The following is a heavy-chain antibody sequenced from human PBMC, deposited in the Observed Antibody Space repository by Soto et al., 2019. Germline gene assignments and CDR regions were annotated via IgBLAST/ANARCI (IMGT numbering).Heavy chain of an antibody. CDR2: IYYSGST. CDR1: GGSISSSSYY. V-gene: IGHV4-39*01. CDR3: ARRAEYYDILTGYYRNWFDP. Sequence: SETLSLTCTVSGGSISSSSYYWGWIRQPPGKGLEWIGSIYYSGSTYYNPSLKSRVTISVDTSKNQFSLKLSSVTAADTAVYYCARRAEYYDILTGYYRNWFDPWGQGTLVTVS. D-gene: IGHD3-9*01. J-gene: IGHJ5*02.